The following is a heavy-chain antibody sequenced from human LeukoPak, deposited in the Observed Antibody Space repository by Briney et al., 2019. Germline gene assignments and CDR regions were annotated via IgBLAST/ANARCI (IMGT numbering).Heavy chain of an antibody. CDR3: AKSSGGLPRDYFDY. D-gene: IGHD1-26*01. J-gene: IGHJ4*02. CDR2: ISWDGGST. Sequence: GGSLRLSCAASGFTFDDYTMHWVRQAPGKGLEWVSLISWDGGSTYYADSVKGRFTISRDNSKNSLYLQMNSLRAEDTAVYYCAKSSGGLPRDYFDYWGQGTLVTVSS. CDR1: GFTFDDYT. V-gene: IGHV3-43*01.